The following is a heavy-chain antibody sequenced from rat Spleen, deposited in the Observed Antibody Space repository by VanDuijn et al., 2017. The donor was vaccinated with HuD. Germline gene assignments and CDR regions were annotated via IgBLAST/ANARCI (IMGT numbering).Heavy chain of an antibody. V-gene: IGHV3-3*01. D-gene: IGHD1-4*01. CDR3: ASSVPGYLYVMDA. J-gene: IGHJ4*01. Sequence: EVQLQESGPGLVKPSQSLSLTCSVTDHSITNGYRWNWIRKFPGNKLEWMGYINSAGNTLYNPSLKSRISITRDTSKNQFFLQVNSVTTEDTATYYCASSVPGYLYVMDAWGQGASVTVSS. CDR1: DHSITNGYR. CDR2: INSAGNT.